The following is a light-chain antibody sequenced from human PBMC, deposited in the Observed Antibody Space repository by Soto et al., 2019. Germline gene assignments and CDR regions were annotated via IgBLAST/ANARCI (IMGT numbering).Light chain of an antibody. CDR3: QHYNSYSEA. J-gene: IGKJ1*01. Sequence: IPMTQSPSTLSASVGDRVTITCRASETINNWLAWYQQKPGIAPKLLIYDAYILESGVPSRFSGSGSGTEFTLTISSLQPDDLATYYCQHYNSYSEAFGQGTKVELK. CDR2: DAY. CDR1: ETINNW. V-gene: IGKV1-5*01.